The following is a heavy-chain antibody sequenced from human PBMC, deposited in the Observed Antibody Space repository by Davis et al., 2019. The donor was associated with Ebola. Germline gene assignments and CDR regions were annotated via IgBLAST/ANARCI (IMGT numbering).Heavy chain of an antibody. V-gene: IGHV4-34*01. J-gene: IGHJ3*02. Sequence: GSLRLSCAVYGWSFSGYYWSWIRQPPGTGLEWIGEINHSGSTNYNPSLKSRVTISVDTSKNQVSLKLDSVTAADTAVYYCARGTGAVTTYAFDIWGQGTTVTVSS. CDR2: INHSGST. D-gene: IGHD4-17*01. CDR1: GWSFSGYY. CDR3: ARGTGAVTTYAFDI.